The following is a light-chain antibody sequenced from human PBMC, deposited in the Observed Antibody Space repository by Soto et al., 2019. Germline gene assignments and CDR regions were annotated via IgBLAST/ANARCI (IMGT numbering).Light chain of an antibody. CDR3: QQRGDWPLT. J-gene: IGKJ4*01. V-gene: IGKV3-11*01. Sequence: EIVLTQSPGTLSLSPGERATLSCRVSQSVSSYLAWYQQKPGQAPRLLISDASNRATGIPARFSGSGSGTDFTLTISSLEPEDFAIYYCQQRGDWPLTFGGGTKVDIK. CDR1: QSVSSY. CDR2: DAS.